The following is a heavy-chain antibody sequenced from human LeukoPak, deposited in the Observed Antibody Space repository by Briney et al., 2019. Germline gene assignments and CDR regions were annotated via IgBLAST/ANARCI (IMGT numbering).Heavy chain of an antibody. J-gene: IGHJ4*02. CDR1: GFTFSSYA. CDR3: AKEVYSSSWYGIDY. D-gene: IGHD6-13*01. V-gene: IGHV3-23*01. CDR2: IIGIGGST. Sequence: PGGSLRLSCTASGFTFSSYAMSWVRQAPGKGLEWVSAIIGIGGSTYYADSVKGRFTISTDKSKNTLYLQMNSLRAEDTAVYYCAKEVYSSSWYGIDYWGQGTLVTVSS.